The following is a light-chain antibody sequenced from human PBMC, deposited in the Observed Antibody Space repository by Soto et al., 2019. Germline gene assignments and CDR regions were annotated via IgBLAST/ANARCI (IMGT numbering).Light chain of an antibody. J-gene: IGKJ1*01. CDR1: QSVSSSY. CDR2: GAS. Sequence: ENVLTQSPGTLSLSPGERATLSCRASQSVSSSYLAWYQQKPGQAPRLLIYGASSRATGIPDRFSGSGSGTDFTLTISRLEPEDFAVYYCQQYGSSTPGTFGQGTKVEIK. CDR3: QQYGSSTPGT. V-gene: IGKV3-20*01.